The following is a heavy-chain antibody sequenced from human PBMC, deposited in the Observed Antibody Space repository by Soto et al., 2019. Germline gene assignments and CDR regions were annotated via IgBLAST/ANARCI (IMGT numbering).Heavy chain of an antibody. D-gene: IGHD1-7*01. CDR1: VFTFSSYS. J-gene: IGHJ1*01. V-gene: IGHV3-23*01. CDR3: AKKANSCPASQYFHK. Sequence: VGSLRLSCAASVFTFSSYSMSCVRHSPGKWLEWVSGFRTGGDDATTYYADSVKGRFTISRDTSKNMLFLQMNSLRAEDTAIYYCAKKANSCPASQYFHKWGEGTPVTVS. CDR2: FRTGGDDATT.